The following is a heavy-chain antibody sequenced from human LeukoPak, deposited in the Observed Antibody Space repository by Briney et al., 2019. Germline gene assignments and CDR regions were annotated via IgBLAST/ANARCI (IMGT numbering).Heavy chain of an antibody. D-gene: IGHD3-16*01. CDR2: LYSSDNT. CDR3: AGRRVLDASFDY. Sequence: PGGSLRLSCAASAFTVSGNYMPWVRPAPGQGLEWVSVLYSSDNTYYIDSVKGRFTISRDNSKNTLYLQMNRLRAEDTAVYYCAGRRVLDASFDYWGQGTLVTVSS. CDR1: AFTVSGNY. V-gene: IGHV3-66*02. J-gene: IGHJ4*02.